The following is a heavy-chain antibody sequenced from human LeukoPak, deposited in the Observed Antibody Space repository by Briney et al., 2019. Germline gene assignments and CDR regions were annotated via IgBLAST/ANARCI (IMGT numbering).Heavy chain of an antibody. D-gene: IGHD1-26*01. CDR1: GFTFSSYG. Sequence: PGGSLRLSCAASGFTFSSYGMHWVRQAPGKGLEWVAVISYDGSNKYYADSVKGRFTISRDNSKNTLYLQMNSLRAEDTAVYYCARDSGSYDYWGQGTLVTVSS. CDR3: ARDSGSYDY. J-gene: IGHJ4*02. V-gene: IGHV3-30*03. CDR2: ISYDGSNK.